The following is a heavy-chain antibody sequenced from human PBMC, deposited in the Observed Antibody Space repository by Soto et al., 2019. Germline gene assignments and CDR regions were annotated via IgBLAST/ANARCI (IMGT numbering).Heavy chain of an antibody. J-gene: IGHJ4*02. D-gene: IGHD4-17*01. V-gene: IGHV1-69*02. CDR3: ATVGLTTVLNY. Sequence: QVQLVQSGTEVKKPGSSVKVSGKASGGTFSSYTISWVRQAPGQGLEWMGRIIPILGIANYAQKFQGRVTITADKSTSTAYMELSSLRSEDTAVYYCATVGLTTVLNYWGQGTLVTVSS. CDR1: GGTFSSYT. CDR2: IIPILGIA.